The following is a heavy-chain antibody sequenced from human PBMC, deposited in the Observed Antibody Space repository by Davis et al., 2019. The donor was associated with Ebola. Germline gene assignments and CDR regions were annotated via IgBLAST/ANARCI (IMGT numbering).Heavy chain of an antibody. CDR3: ARVLPEEGMDV. CDR1: GGSITSRTSY. J-gene: IGHJ6*02. V-gene: IGHV4-39*07. Sequence: SETLSLTCTVSGGSITSRTSYWDWIRQPPGKGLEWIGSFYYSGNTYYNPSLKSRVTISVDTSKNQFSLKLSSVTAADTAVYYCARVLPEEGMDVWGQGTTVTVSS. CDR2: FYYSGNT. D-gene: IGHD3-10*01.